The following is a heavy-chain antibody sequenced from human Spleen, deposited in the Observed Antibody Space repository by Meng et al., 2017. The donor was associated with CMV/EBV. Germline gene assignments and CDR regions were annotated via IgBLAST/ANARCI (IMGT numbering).Heavy chain of an antibody. Sequence: VSDGCISSSNWVNWVLQHPGKGPEWIGEIYHGGSTTYHPSLKSRVTISLDKSKNQFSLKLSSLTAADTAVYYCASSGMATTTLEYWGPGLLVTVSS. J-gene: IGHJ4*02. CDR3: ASSGMATTTLEY. CDR1: DGCISSSNW. CDR2: IYHGGST. D-gene: IGHD5-24*01. V-gene: IGHV4-4*02.